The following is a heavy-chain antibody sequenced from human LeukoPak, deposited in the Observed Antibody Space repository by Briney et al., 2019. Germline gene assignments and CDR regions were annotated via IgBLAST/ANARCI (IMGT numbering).Heavy chain of an antibody. J-gene: IGHJ4*02. V-gene: IGHV3-11*01. D-gene: IGHD3-10*01. CDR3: ARDRSGSSKTRNFDY. Sequence: GGSLRLSCAASGFTFSDYYMSWIRQAPGKGLEWVSYISSSGSTIYYADSVKGRFTISRDNAKNSLYLQMNSLRAEDTAVYYCARDRSGSSKTRNFDYWGQGNLVTVSS. CDR2: ISSSGSTI. CDR1: GFTFSDYY.